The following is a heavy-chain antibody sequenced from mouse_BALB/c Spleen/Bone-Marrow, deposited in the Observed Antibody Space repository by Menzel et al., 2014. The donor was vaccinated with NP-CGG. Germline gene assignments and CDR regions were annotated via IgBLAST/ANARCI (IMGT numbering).Heavy chain of an antibody. CDR1: GYTFSSYW. CDR3: ARFYYYGSSYYFDY. CDR2: ILPGSGST. J-gene: IGHJ2*01. Sequence: QVQLQQSGAELMKPGASVKISCKATGYTFSSYWIEWVKQRPGHGLEWIGEILPGSGSTNYNEKFKGEATFTADTSSNTAYMQLSSLTSEDSAVYYCARFYYYGSSYYFDYLGQGTTLTVSS. V-gene: IGHV1-9*01. D-gene: IGHD1-1*01.